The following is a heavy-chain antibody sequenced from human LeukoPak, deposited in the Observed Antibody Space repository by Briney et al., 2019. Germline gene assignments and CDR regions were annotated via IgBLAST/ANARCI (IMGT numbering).Heavy chain of an antibody. CDR3: ARVLGYYDSSGYQYYFDY. V-gene: IGHV1-69*13. CDR2: IIPIFGTA. J-gene: IGHJ4*02. D-gene: IGHD3-22*01. Sequence: ASVKVSCKASGGTFTSYAISWVRQAPGQGLEWMGGIIPIFGTANYAQKFQGRVTITADESTSTAYMELSSLRSEDTAVYYCARVLGYYDSSGYQYYFDYWGQGTLVTVSS. CDR1: GGTFTSYA.